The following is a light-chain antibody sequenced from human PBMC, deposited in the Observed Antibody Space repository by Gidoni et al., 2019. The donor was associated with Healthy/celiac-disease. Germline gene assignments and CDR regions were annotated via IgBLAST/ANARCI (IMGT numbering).Light chain of an antibody. Sequence: DIVMTQSLHSLAVSLGERATIYCKSSQSVLYSAKNKNFLACSQQKPGRPPKLLIYWATTGEAGVPDRFGGSGCRPDFTLTIRRVEVEDGAVYYWQKYYSTPITFGPGTRVDIK. CDR1: QSVLYSAKNKNF. V-gene: IGKV4-1*01. CDR2: WAT. J-gene: IGKJ3*01. CDR3: QKYYSTPIT.